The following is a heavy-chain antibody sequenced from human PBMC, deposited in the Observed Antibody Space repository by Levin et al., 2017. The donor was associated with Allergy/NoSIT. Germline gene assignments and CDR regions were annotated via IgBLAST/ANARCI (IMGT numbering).Heavy chain of an antibody. Sequence: GGSLRLSCAASGFTFSSYWMHWVRQAPGKGLVWVSRINSDGSSTSYADSVKGRFTISRDNAKNTLYLQMNSLRAEDAAVYYCARDGGIAAGGGPVDYWGQATLVPVSS. CDR3: ARDGGIAAGGGPVDY. CDR2: INSDGSST. CDR1: GFTFSSYW. J-gene: IGHJ4*02. V-gene: IGHV3-74*01. D-gene: IGHD6-13*01.